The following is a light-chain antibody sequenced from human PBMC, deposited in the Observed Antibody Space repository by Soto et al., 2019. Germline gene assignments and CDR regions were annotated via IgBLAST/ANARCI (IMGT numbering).Light chain of an antibody. V-gene: IGKV1-5*03. Sequence: DIQMTQSPSSLSASVGDTVIITCRASPTVTGWLAWYQQKPGKVPELLIYKASSLESGVPSRFSGSGSGTEFTLTISSLQPDDFATYYCQQYNNYSKTFGQGTKVDI. CDR3: QQYNNYSKT. J-gene: IGKJ2*01. CDR2: KAS. CDR1: PTVTGW.